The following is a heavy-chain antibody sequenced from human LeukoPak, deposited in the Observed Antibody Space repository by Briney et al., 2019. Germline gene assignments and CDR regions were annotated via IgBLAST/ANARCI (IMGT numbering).Heavy chain of an antibody. D-gene: IGHD1-26*01. V-gene: IGHV4-34*01. J-gene: IGHJ5*02. CDR1: GGSFSGYY. CDR2: INHSGST. CDR3: ASALLRGWFDP. Sequence: SETLSLTCAVYGGSFSGYYWSWIRQPPGKGLEWIGEINHSGSTNYNPSLKSRVTISVDTSKNQFSLKLSSGTAAETAVYYCASALLRGWFDPWGQGTLVTVPS.